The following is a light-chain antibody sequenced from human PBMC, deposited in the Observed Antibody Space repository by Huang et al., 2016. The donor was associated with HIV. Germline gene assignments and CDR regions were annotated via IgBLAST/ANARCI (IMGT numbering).Light chain of an antibody. Sequence: DIQMTQSPSSLSASVGDRVTIACRTSQSFRKFLNWYQHKPGEAPKLLIHSASSLLSGVPSRFSGSGSGTDFTLTITSLQPEDFATYYCQQTDNTPRTFGQGTKVVIK. CDR1: QSFRKF. V-gene: IGKV1-39*01. CDR3: QQTDNTPRT. CDR2: SAS. J-gene: IGKJ1*01.